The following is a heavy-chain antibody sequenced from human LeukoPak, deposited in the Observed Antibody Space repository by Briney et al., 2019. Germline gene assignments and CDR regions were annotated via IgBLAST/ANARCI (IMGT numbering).Heavy chain of an antibody. CDR1: GYTFTGYY. CDR3: ARAKYCSGGSCYSYYYYGMDV. Sequence: VASVKVSCKASGYTFTGYYMRWVRQAPGQGLEWMGWINPNSGDTKYAQKFQGRVTMTRDTSISTAYMELSRLRSDDTAVYYCARAKYCSGGSCYSYYYYGMDVWGQGTTVTVSS. D-gene: IGHD2-15*01. J-gene: IGHJ6*02. V-gene: IGHV1-2*02. CDR2: INPNSGDT.